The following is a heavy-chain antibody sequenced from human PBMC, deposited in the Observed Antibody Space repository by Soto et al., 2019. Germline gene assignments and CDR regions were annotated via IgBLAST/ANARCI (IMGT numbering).Heavy chain of an antibody. D-gene: IGHD5-12*01. CDR3: ARATSAHDSFDL. J-gene: IGHJ5*02. CDR2: ISGTGRTI. CDR1: GFSFGDYY. Sequence: QVQLVESGGGLVKPGGSLRLSCAASGFSFGDYYMSWIRQAPGRGLEWISYISGTGRTIDYANSVKGRFTISRDNADKSLYLQMTSLGAEDTAIYYCARATSAHDSFDLWGQGTLVTVSS. V-gene: IGHV3-11*01.